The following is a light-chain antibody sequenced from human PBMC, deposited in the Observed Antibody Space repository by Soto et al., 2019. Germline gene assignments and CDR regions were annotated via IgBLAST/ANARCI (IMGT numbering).Light chain of an antibody. CDR3: LRDYSYPRT. CDR1: QGIRDD. Sequence: AIQMTQSPSSLSASVGDRVTITCRASQGIRDDLGWYQQKPGQAPKVLIYGASNLQSGVPSRFSGSGSGTDFTLTISSLQPEDFATYYCLRDYSYPRTFGQGTKVEI. J-gene: IGKJ1*01. V-gene: IGKV1-6*01. CDR2: GAS.